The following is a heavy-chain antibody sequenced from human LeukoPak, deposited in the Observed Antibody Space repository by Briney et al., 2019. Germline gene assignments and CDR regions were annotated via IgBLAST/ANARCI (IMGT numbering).Heavy chain of an antibody. Sequence: ASVKVSCKASGGTFSSYAISWVRQAPGQGLEWMGGIIPIFGTANYAQKFQGRVTITADESTSTAYMELSSLRSEDTAVYYCATLIKDIVATITFFDYWGQGTLVTVSS. V-gene: IGHV1-69*13. CDR1: GGTFSSYA. CDR2: IIPIFGTA. CDR3: ATLIKDIVATITFFDY. J-gene: IGHJ4*02. D-gene: IGHD5-12*01.